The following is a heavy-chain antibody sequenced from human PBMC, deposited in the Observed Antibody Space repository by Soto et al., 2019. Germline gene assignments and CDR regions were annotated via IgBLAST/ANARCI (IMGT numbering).Heavy chain of an antibody. J-gene: IGHJ6*01. CDR1: GFTFSSYG. CDR2: ISYDGSNK. CDR3: AKHDRYCSGGSCYSRRYYYYGMDV. Sequence: QVQLVESGGGVVQPGRSLRLSCAASGFTFSSYGMHWVRQAPGKGLEWVAVISYDGSNKYYADSVKGRFTISRDNSKNTLYLQMNSLRAEDTAVYYCAKHDRYCSGGSCYSRRYYYYGMDVW. V-gene: IGHV3-30*18. D-gene: IGHD2-15*01.